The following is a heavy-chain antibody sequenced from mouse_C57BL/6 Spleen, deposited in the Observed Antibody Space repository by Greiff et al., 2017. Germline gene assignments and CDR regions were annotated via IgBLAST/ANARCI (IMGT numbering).Heavy chain of an antibody. Sequence: VQLQQPGAELVRPGSSVKLSCKASGYTFTSYWMHWVKQRPIQGLEWIGNIDPSVSETHYTHKFKDQATLSVDKSSRTAYMQLTSLASEDSAVYYCASMGYYGSSLYAMDDWGQGTSVTVSS. J-gene: IGHJ4*01. V-gene: IGHV1-52*01. CDR1: GYTFTSYW. D-gene: IGHD1-1*01. CDR3: ASMGYYGSSLYAMDD. CDR2: IDPSVSET.